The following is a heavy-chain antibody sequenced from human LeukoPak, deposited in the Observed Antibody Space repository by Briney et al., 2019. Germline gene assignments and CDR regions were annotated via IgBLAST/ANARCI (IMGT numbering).Heavy chain of an antibody. Sequence: SETLSLTCTVSGGSISNGDYYRSWIRQPPGKGLEWIGYIYYSGNTFYNPSLKSRVTMSIDTSKNQFSLNLSSVTAADTAVYYCARETGYCSTTSCYDWFDPWGQGTLVTVSS. CDR3: ARETGYCSTTSCYDWFDP. J-gene: IGHJ5*02. V-gene: IGHV4-30-4*01. CDR2: IYYSGNT. CDR1: GGSISNGDYY. D-gene: IGHD2-2*01.